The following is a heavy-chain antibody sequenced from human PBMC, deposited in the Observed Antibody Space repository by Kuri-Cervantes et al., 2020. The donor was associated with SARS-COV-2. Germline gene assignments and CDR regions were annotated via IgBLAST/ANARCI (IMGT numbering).Heavy chain of an antibody. D-gene: IGHD2-21*01. CDR2: ISSDGSNK. CDR1: GFTFNTCA. J-gene: IGHJ4*02. Sequence: GESLKISCAASGFTFNTCAMHWVRQAPGKGLEWVAMISSDGSNKNYADSVKGRFTISRDNSKNTLYLQINSLRTEDTAVFYCARARVGVLDFWGQGALVTVSS. CDR3: ARARVGVLDF. V-gene: IGHV3-30*04.